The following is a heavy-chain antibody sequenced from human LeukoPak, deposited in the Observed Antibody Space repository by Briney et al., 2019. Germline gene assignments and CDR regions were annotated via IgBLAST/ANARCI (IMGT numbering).Heavy chain of an antibody. CDR3: AKDSFPGDGYNYPFDY. CDR2: ISGSGGST. Sequence: GGSLRLSCAASGFTFSTYAMSWVRQAPGKGLEWVSAISGSGGSTYYADSVKGRFTISRDNSKNSLYLQMNSLRAEDTALYYCAKDSFPGDGYNYPFDYWGQGTLVTVSS. V-gene: IGHV3-43D*03. CDR1: GFTFSTYA. J-gene: IGHJ4*02. D-gene: IGHD5-24*01.